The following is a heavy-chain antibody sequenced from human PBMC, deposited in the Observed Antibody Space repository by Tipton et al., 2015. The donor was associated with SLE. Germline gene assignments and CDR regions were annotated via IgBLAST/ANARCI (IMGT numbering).Heavy chain of an antibody. CDR2: ISSGSSYT. D-gene: IGHD5-18*01. CDR3: ARVGFGYSFGSGLDY. CDR1: GFTFSSYT. J-gene: IGHJ4*02. V-gene: IGHV3-21*01. Sequence: GSLRLSCAASGFTFSSYTVNWVRQAPGKGLECVSSISSGSSYTDYADSVKGRFIISRDNFKNTLDLQMDSLRVEDTAVYYCARVGFGYSFGSGLDYWGRGTLVTVSS.